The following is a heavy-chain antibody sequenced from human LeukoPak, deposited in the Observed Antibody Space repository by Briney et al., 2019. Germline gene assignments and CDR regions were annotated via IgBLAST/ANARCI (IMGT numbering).Heavy chain of an antibody. CDR1: GFTFSSYS. J-gene: IGHJ4*02. D-gene: IGHD5-24*01. Sequence: PGGSLRLSCAASGFTFSSYSMNWVRQAPGKGLEWVSSISSSSSYIYYADSVKGRFTISRDNAKNLLYLQMNSLRAEDTAVYYCARDYIRDGYPWGFDYWGQGTLVTVSS. CDR2: ISSSSSYI. V-gene: IGHV3-21*01. CDR3: ARDYIRDGYPWGFDY.